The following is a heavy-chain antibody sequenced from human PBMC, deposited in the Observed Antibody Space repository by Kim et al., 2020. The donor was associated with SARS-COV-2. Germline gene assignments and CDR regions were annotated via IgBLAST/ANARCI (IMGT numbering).Heavy chain of an antibody. CDR1: GYTFTSYD. V-gene: IGHV1-8*02. CDR2: MDPKSGST. CDR3: ARGERLDT. D-gene: IGHD1-26*01. Sequence: ASVKVSCTASGYTFTSYDINWVRQAAGQGLEWMGWMDPKSGSTGYAQKFQGRVTMSRDTSTNTAYMELNSLRGEDTAVYYCARGERLDTWGQGTMVTVSS. J-gene: IGHJ5*02.